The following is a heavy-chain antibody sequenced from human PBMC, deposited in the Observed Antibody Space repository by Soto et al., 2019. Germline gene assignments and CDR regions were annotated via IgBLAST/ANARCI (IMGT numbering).Heavy chain of an antibody. CDR1: GGSISSYY. Sequence: QVQLQESGPGLVKPSETLSLTCTVSGGSISSYYWSCIRQPPGKGLEWIGYIYYSGSTNYNPSLTSRDPISLDTSKLRFALTLGSVTASDTALYYCARRYGRYFDYWGQGTLVTVSS. V-gene: IGHV4-59*08. D-gene: IGHD4-17*01. CDR3: ARRYGRYFDY. CDR2: IYYSGST. J-gene: IGHJ4*02.